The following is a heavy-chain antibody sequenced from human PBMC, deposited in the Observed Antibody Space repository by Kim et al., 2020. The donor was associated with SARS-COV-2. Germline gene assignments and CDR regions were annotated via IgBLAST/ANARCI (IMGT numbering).Heavy chain of an antibody. D-gene: IGHD3-22*01. CDR2: ISGNDGST. CDR1: GFTFSAYA. J-gene: IGHJ1*01. Sequence: GGSLRLSCAASGFTFSAYAMSWVRQAPGKGLEWVSHISGNDGSTNYADSVKGRFIISRDNSRNTLHLQMNSLRAEDTAVYYCAKHFGSSGSEFQHWGQGTLV. V-gene: IGHV3-23*01. CDR3: AKHFGSSGSEFQH.